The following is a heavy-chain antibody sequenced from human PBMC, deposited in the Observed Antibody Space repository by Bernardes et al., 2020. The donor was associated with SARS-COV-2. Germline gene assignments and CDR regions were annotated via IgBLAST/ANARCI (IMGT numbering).Heavy chain of an antibody. V-gene: IGHV3-66*01. CDR1: GFTVSSHY. CDR2: IYSGGYT. Sequence: SLRLPCAASGFTVSSHYMSWVRQAPGKGLEWVSVIYSGGYTYYADSVKGRFTISRDNSKNTLYLQMNSLRAEDTAVYYCASPYYDILTGYIDYWGQGTLVTVSS. CDR3: ASPYYDILTGYIDY. J-gene: IGHJ4*02. D-gene: IGHD3-9*01.